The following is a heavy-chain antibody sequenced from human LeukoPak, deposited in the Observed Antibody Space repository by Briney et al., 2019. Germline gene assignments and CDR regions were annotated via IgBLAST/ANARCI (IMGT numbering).Heavy chain of an antibody. CDR3: ARDAYIWGSYRPTLDY. V-gene: IGHV1-18*01. J-gene: IGHJ4*02. Sequence: ASVKVSCKASSYTFTSYGISWVRQAPGQGLEWMGWISAYNGNTNYAQKLQGRVTMTTDTSTSTAYMELRSLRSDDTAVYYCARDAYIWGSYRPTLDYWGQGTLVTVSS. D-gene: IGHD3-16*02. CDR1: SYTFTSYG. CDR2: ISAYNGNT.